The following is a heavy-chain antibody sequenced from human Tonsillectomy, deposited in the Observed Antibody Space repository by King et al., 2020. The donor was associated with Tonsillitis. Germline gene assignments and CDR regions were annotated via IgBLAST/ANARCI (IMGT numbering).Heavy chain of an antibody. CDR1: VFTFSSYG. D-gene: IGHD3-10*01. CDR2: ISYDGRNK. Sequence: QVQLVESGGGVVQPGRSLRLSCAASVFTFSSYGMHWVRLAPGKGLEWVAVISYDGRNKYYADSVKGRFTISRDNSKNTLYLQMNSLRAEDTAVYYCAKDSGYHFASGSGELDYWGQGTLVTVSS. J-gene: IGHJ4*02. CDR3: AKDSGYHFASGSGELDY. V-gene: IGHV3-30*18.